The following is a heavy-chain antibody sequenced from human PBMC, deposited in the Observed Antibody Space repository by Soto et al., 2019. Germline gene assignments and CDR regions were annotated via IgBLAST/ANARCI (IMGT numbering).Heavy chain of an antibody. CDR2: IYYSGST. Sequence: SETLSLTCTVSGGSISSYYWSWIRQPPGKGLEWIGYIYYSGSTNYNPSLKSRVTISVDTSKNQFSLKLSSVTAADTAVYYCARSYDILTGYYGANWFDPWGQGTLVTVSS. V-gene: IGHV4-59*08. CDR3: ARSYDILTGYYGANWFDP. D-gene: IGHD3-9*01. J-gene: IGHJ5*02. CDR1: GGSISSYY.